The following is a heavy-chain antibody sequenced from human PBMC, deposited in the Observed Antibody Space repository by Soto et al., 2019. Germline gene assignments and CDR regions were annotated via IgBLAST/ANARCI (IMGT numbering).Heavy chain of an antibody. CDR1: GGTFSSYI. Sequence: QVQLVQSGAEVKKPGSSVKVSCKASGGTFSSYIITWVRQAPGQGLEWMGRIIPILGIANYAQKLQGRVTITAYKSTSTAYMELSSLRSEDTAVYYCARGSGGGNWFDPWGQGTLVTVSS. CDR2: IIPILGIA. J-gene: IGHJ5*02. V-gene: IGHV1-69*02. D-gene: IGHD3-3*01. CDR3: ARGSGGGNWFDP.